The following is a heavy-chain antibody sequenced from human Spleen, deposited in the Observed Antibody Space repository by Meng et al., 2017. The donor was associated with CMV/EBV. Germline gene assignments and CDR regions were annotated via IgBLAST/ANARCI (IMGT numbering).Heavy chain of an antibody. Sequence: FSSYAISWGRQAPGQGLEWMGGIIPILGIANYAQKFQGRVTITADKSASTAYMELSSLRSEDTAVYYCARAGYCSSTSCYTGWFDPWGQGTLVTVSS. V-gene: IGHV1-69*10. CDR3: ARAGYCSSTSCYTGWFDP. J-gene: IGHJ5*02. CDR1: FSSYA. D-gene: IGHD2-2*01. CDR2: IIPILGIA.